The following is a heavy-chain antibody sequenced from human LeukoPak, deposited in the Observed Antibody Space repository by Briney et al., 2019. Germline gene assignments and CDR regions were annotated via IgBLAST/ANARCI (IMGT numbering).Heavy chain of an antibody. Sequence: GRSLRLSCAAPGIPFSSFGMHWLRQAPGKRLEWVAFIWYDGSNKYYADSVKGRFTISRDNSKNTLYLQMNSLTAEDTAVYYCARDGTVTAGPFDPWGGGTLVTVSS. CDR2: IWYDGSNK. CDR1: GIPFSSFG. J-gene: IGHJ5*02. D-gene: IGHD4-17*01. V-gene: IGHV3-33*01. CDR3: ARDGTVTAGPFDP.